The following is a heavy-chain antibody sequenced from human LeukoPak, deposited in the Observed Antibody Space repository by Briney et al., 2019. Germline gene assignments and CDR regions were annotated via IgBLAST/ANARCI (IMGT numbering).Heavy chain of an antibody. CDR1: GGSMSNYY. D-gene: IGHD2-15*01. CDR2: IHYSGNT. J-gene: IGHJ4*02. V-gene: IGHV4-59*01. CDR3: ARYMRMNSGADGMDY. Sequence: SETLSLTCTVSGGSMSNYYWAWIRQPPGKGLEYIGNIHYSGNTYYNPSLKSRVTISVDMSKNQFSLTARSVTTADTAVYYCARYMRMNSGADGMDYWGQGTLVTVSS.